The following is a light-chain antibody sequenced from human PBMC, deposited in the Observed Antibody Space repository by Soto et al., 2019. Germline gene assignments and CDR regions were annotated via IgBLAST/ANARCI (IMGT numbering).Light chain of an antibody. CDR3: FPYTSSGTYV. V-gene: IGLV2-14*02. J-gene: IGLJ1*01. Sequence: QSALTQPASVSGSPGQSITISCTGTSSDVGSYNIVSWYQQHPGKAPKLMIYEGSKRPSGVSNRFSCYKPGNTASPTISGLQDEDQTDYYCFPYTSSGTYVFGTGTKVPVL. CDR1: SSDVGSYNI. CDR2: EGS.